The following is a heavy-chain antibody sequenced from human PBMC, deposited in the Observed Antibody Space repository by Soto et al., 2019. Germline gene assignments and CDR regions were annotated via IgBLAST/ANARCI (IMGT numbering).Heavy chain of an antibody. D-gene: IGHD6-6*01. CDR3: VKDGDIYIAGRRTPIYFDY. CDR1: GFTFSSYA. V-gene: IGHV3-64D*06. CDR2: ISSNGGST. J-gene: IGHJ4*02. Sequence: GGSLRLSCSASGFTFSSYAMHWVRQAPGKGLEYVSAISSNGGSTYHADSVKGRFTISRDNSKNTLYLQMSSLRAEDTAVYYCVKDGDIYIAGRRTPIYFDYWGQGTLVTVSS.